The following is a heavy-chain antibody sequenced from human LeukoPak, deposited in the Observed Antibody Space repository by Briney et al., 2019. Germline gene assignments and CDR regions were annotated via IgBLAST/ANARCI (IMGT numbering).Heavy chain of an antibody. J-gene: IGHJ4*02. D-gene: IGHD3-22*01. Sequence: NPSETLSLTCAVYGGSFSGYYWSWIRQPPGKGLEWIGEINHSGSTNYNPSLKSRVTISVDTSKNQFSLKLSSVTAADTAVYYCARAGRKTYYYDSSGYYLGYWGQGTLVTVSS. CDR3: ARAGRKTYYYDSSGYYLGY. V-gene: IGHV4-34*01. CDR1: GGSFSGYY. CDR2: INHSGST.